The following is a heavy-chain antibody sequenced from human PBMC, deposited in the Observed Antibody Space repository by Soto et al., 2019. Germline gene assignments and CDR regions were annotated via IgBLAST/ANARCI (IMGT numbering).Heavy chain of an antibody. Sequence: GGSLRLSCAASGFTFSDYYMSWIRQAPGKGLEWVSYISSSGSTIYYADSVKGRFTISRDNAKNSLYLQMNSLRAEDTAVYYCAKAPPGSSWFGYFDCWGQGTLVTVSS. CDR2: ISSSGSTI. CDR3: AKAPPGSSWFGYFDC. V-gene: IGHV3-11*01. CDR1: GFTFSDYY. D-gene: IGHD6-13*01. J-gene: IGHJ4*02.